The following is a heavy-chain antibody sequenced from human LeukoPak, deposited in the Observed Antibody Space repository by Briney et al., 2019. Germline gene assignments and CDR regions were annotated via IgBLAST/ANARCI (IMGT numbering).Heavy chain of an antibody. CDR3: ARDPEAHLFDY. D-gene: IGHD6-6*01. Sequence: ASVKVSCKASGYTFTSYYMHWVRQAPGQGLEWMGIINPSGGSTSYAQKFQVRVTMTRDTSTSTVYMELSSLRSEDTAVYYCARDPEAHLFDYWGQGTLVTVSS. J-gene: IGHJ4*02. V-gene: IGHV1-46*01. CDR1: GYTFTSYY. CDR2: INPSGGST.